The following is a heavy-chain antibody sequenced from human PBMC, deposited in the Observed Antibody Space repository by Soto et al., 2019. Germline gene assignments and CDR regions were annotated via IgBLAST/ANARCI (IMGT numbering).Heavy chain of an antibody. CDR1: GYTFTNYY. CDR3: ARDSRPDCGGDCYGFYFDY. Sequence: QVQLVQSGAEVKKPGASVKISCKASGYTFTNYYIHWVRQAPGQGLEWMGIINPTGGRNYARKFQGRITMTGDTSTSTVYMEVSSLTSEDTAVYYCARDSRPDCGGDCYGFYFDYWGQGTLVTVSS. J-gene: IGHJ4*02. CDR2: INPTGGR. D-gene: IGHD2-21*02. V-gene: IGHV1-46*01.